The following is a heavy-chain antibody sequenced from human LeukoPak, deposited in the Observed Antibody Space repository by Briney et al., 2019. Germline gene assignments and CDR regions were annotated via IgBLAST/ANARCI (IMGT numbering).Heavy chain of an antibody. V-gene: IGHV1-46*01. J-gene: IGHJ5*02. D-gene: IGHD3-9*01. CDR1: GYTFTSYY. Sequence: ASVKVSCKAPGYTFTSYYMHWVRQAPGQGLEWMGIINPSGGSTSYAQKFQGRVTMTRDTSTSTVYMELSSLRSEDTAVYYCARGPPNYDILTGSWFDPWGQGTLVTVSS. CDR2: INPSGGST. CDR3: ARGPPNYDILTGSWFDP.